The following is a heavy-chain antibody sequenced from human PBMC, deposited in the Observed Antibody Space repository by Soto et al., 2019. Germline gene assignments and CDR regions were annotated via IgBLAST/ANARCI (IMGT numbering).Heavy chain of an antibody. J-gene: IGHJ3*02. CDR3: VKDRMRNSSVWYPCEI. V-gene: IGHV3-23*01. D-gene: IGHD2-15*01. CDR2: TGGGENDR. CDR1: GFTFNIFA. Sequence: PGGSLRLSCAASGFTFNIFAMSWVRQAPGKGLEWVSSTGGGENDRYYADSVKGRFTISRENSKSTVFLQMNSLRAEDTSIYYCVKDRMRNSSVWYPCEIWGQGTMVTLS.